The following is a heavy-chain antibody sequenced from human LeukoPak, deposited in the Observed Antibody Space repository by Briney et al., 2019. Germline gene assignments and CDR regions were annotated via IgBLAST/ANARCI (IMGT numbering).Heavy chain of an antibody. CDR1: GGTFSSYT. V-gene: IGHV1-69*16. J-gene: IGHJ6*03. Sequence: GSSVKVSCKASGGTFSSYTISWVRQAPGQGLEWMGRIIPILGIANYAQKFQGRVTITTDESTSTAYMELSSLRSEDTAVYYCARGQLVSYYYYMDVWGKGTTVTVSS. CDR3: ARGQLVSYYYYMDV. CDR2: IIPILGIA. D-gene: IGHD6-6*01.